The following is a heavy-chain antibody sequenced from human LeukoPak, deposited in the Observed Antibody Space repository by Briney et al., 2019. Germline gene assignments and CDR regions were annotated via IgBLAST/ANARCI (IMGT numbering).Heavy chain of an antibody. CDR1: GYSFTSYW. V-gene: IGHV5-51*01. J-gene: IGHJ4*02. CDR3: ARPRGYNYGTYFDY. Sequence: GESLKISCQGSGYSFTSYWIGWLRQMPGKGLEWMGIIYPGDSDIRYSPSFQGQVTISADKSISTAYLQWSSLKASDTAMYYCARPRGYNYGTYFDYWGQGTLITVSS. D-gene: IGHD5-18*01. CDR2: IYPGDSDI.